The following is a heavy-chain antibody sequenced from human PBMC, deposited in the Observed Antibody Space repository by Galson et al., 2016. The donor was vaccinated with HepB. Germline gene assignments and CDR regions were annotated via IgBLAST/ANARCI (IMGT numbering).Heavy chain of an antibody. Sequence: SLRLSCAASGFNVGNYALSWVRQAPGKGLEWVATLSDTGTRRDYADSVKGRFTISRDRSKNTLDVQMNSLSAEDTGVYYCAKLGEGIGWYVHHWGQGTLVTVSS. J-gene: IGHJ1*01. CDR1: GFNVGNYA. CDR3: AKLGEGIGWYVHH. V-gene: IGHV3-23*01. D-gene: IGHD6-19*01. CDR2: LSDTGTRR.